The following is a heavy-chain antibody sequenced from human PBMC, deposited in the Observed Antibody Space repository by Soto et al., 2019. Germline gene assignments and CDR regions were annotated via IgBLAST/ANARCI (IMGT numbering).Heavy chain of an antibody. CDR2: IKHDGSEK. Sequence: GGSLRLSCAASGFSFSDYWMSWVRQAPGKGLEWVANIKHDGSEKNYLDSVKGRFTISRDNAKNSLSLQMNSLRAGDTAVYYCARRGYCDYWGQGTLVTVSS. V-gene: IGHV3-7*01. CDR3: ARRGYCDY. CDR1: GFSFSDYW. J-gene: IGHJ4*02.